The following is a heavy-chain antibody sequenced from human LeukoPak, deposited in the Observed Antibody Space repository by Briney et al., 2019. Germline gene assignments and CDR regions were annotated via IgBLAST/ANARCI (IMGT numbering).Heavy chain of an antibody. CDR3: ARDGYSGSSLFDY. CDR1: GGSISSHF. D-gene: IGHD1-26*01. J-gene: IGHJ4*02. V-gene: IGHV4-59*11. Sequence: SETLSLTCTVSGGSISSHFWSWIRQPPGKGLEWIGYIHYSGSTNYNPSLKSRVTISVDTSKNQFSLRLSSETAADTAVYYCARDGYSGSSLFDYWGQGTLVTVSS. CDR2: IHYSGST.